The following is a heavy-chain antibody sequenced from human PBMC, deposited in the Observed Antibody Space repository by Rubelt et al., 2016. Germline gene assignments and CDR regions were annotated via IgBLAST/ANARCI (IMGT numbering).Heavy chain of an antibody. V-gene: IGHV4-39*01. CDR3: ASISLAGDGLGY. Sequence: RQPPGKGLEWVGSIYYSGSTYYNPSLKSRVTISVDTSKNQFSLKLSSVTAADTAVYYCASISLAGDGLGYWGQGTLVTVSS. CDR2: IYYSGST. D-gene: IGHD6-19*01. J-gene: IGHJ4*02.